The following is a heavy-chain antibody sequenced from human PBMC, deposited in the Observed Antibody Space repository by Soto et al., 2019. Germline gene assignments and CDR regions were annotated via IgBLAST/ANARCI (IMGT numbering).Heavy chain of an antibody. CDR2: SYYSGST. CDR1: GGSTSRGGYY. J-gene: IGHJ3*02. D-gene: IGHD2-2*01. Sequence: PQTLSLTCTVSGGSTSRGGYYWSCIRQHPGKGLEWIGYSYYSGSTYYNPSRKSRVTISLDTAKTQFSMTMSSVTAADTAVYYCSRYKDCGGHLLTFDIWTRGTMDTVSS. V-gene: IGHV4-31*03. CDR3: SRYKDCGGHLLTFDI.